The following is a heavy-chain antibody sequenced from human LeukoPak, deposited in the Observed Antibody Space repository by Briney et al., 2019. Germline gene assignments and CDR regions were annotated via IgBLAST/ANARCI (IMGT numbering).Heavy chain of an antibody. CDR2: INWNGGST. V-gene: IGHV3-20*01. CDR1: GFTFDDYG. CDR3: ARSGSYGLQYFDY. J-gene: IGHJ4*02. D-gene: IGHD1-26*01. Sequence: GGSLRFSCAASGFTFDDYGMSWVRQAPGKGLEWVSGINWNGGSTGYADSVKGRFTISRDNAKNSLYLQMNSLRAEDTALYHCARSGSYGLQYFDYWGQGTLVTVSS.